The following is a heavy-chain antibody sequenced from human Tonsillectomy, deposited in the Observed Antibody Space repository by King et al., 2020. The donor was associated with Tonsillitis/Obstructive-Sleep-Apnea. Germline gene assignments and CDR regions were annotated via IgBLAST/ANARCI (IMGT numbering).Heavy chain of an antibody. J-gene: IGHJ4*02. D-gene: IGHD3-10*01. CDR2: ISYDGSNK. CDR3: ARGLGGHYSGSATHDY. V-gene: IGHV3-30*04. Sequence: VQLVESGGGVVQPGRSLRLSCAASGFSFSSYPMHWVRQAPGKGLEWVAVISYDGSNKYYTDSVTGRFTISRDNSNNTLYLHMSSLRAEDTAVYHCARGLGGHYSGSATHDYWGQGTLVTVSS. CDR1: GFSFSSYP.